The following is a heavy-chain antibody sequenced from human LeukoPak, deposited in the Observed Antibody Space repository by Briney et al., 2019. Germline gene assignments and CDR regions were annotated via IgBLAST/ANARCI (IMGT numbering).Heavy chain of an antibody. CDR1: GYTLAELS. V-gene: IGHV1-24*01. J-gene: IGHJ4*02. Sequence: ASVKVSCKVSGYTLAELSMHWVRQAPGKGLEWMGGFDPEDGETIYAQKFQGRVTMTEDTSTDTAYMELSSLRSEDTAVYYCARDGLIVATTAWVYWGQGTLVTVSS. D-gene: IGHD5-12*01. CDR3: ARDGLIVATTAWVY. CDR2: FDPEDGET.